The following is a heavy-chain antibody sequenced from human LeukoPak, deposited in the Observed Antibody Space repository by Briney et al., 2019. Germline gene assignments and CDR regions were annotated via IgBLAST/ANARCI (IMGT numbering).Heavy chain of an antibody. CDR3: ARGHYGDYRNWFDP. CDR1: GGSISSYY. J-gene: IGHJ5*02. Sequence: SETLSLTCTVSGGSISSYYWSWIRQPPGKGLEWIGYIYYSGSTNYNPSLKSRVTISVDTSKNQFSLKLSSVTAAVTAVYYCARGHYGDYRNWFDPWGQGTLVTVSS. CDR2: IYYSGST. V-gene: IGHV4-59*01. D-gene: IGHD4-17*01.